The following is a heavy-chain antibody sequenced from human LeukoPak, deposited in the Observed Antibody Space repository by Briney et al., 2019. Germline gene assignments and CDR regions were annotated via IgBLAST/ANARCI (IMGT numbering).Heavy chain of an antibody. CDR1: GGSISSSRYY. CDR3: ARGRKAFRTPAGTTPYRAFDI. D-gene: IGHD2-2*01. J-gene: IGHJ3*02. CDR2: IYYGGST. V-gene: IGHV4-39*07. Sequence: PSETLSLTCAVSGGSISSSRYYWGWIRQPPGKGLEWIGSIYYGGSTYHNPSLKSRVTISVDTSKNQFSLKLDSATAADTAVYYCARGRKAFRTPAGTTPYRAFDIWGQGTMVTVS.